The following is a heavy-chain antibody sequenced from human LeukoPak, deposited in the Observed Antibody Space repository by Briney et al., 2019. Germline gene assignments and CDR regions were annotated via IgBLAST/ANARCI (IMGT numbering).Heavy chain of an antibody. Sequence: GGSLRLSCAASGFTLSYYGMHWVRQAPGKGLEWVAFIWQDGSNKYYTDSVKGRFTISRDSSKSTLFLQMNSLRAEDTAVYYCVRDLLALPQKYFDSWGQGTLVTVSS. CDR1: GFTLSYYG. V-gene: IGHV3-30*02. D-gene: IGHD3-3*01. J-gene: IGHJ4*02. CDR2: IWQDGSNK. CDR3: VRDLLALPQKYFDS.